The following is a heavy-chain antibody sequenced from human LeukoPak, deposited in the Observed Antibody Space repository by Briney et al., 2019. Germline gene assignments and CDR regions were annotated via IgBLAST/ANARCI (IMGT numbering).Heavy chain of an antibody. Sequence: SETLSLTCAVYGGSFSGYYWSWIRQPPGKGLEWIGYIYYSGSTNYNPPLKSRVTISVDTSKNQFSLKLSSVTAADTAVYYCARVPEAGIAARRSFDYWGQGTLVTVSS. V-gene: IGHV4-59*01. J-gene: IGHJ4*02. D-gene: IGHD6-6*01. CDR3: ARVPEAGIAARRSFDY. CDR2: IYYSGST. CDR1: GGSFSGYY.